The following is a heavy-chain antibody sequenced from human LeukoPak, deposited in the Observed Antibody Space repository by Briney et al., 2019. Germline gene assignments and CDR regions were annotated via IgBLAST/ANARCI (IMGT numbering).Heavy chain of an antibody. CDR3: ARLRVGYSSGWALFDY. CDR2: INTDGSST. J-gene: IGHJ4*02. Sequence: GGSLRLSCAASGFTFSSYWMHWVRQAPGKGLVWVSRINTDGSSTSYADSVKGRFTISRDNAKNSLYLQMNSLRAEDTAVYYCARLRVGYSSGWALFDYWGQGALVTVSS. D-gene: IGHD6-19*01. V-gene: IGHV3-74*01. CDR1: GFTFSSYW.